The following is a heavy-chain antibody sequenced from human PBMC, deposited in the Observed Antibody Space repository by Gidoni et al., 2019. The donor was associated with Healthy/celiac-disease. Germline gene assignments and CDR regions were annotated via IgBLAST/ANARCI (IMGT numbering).Heavy chain of an antibody. Sequence: QGQLQESGPGLVKPSQTLSLTCTVSDGSISGGGYYCSWVRQHPGKGLEWLGYIYYSWSTYYNTSLKSRVTRSVDTSKNQSSLKLSSVTAADTAVYYCAREGEHSSSPYFDYWGQGTLITVSS. CDR1: DGSISGGGYY. CDR2: IYYSWST. D-gene: IGHD6-6*01. CDR3: AREGEHSSSPYFDY. V-gene: IGHV4-31*03. J-gene: IGHJ4*02.